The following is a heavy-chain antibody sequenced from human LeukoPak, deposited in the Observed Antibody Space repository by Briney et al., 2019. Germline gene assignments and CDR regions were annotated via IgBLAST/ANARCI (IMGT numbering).Heavy chain of an antibody. V-gene: IGHV1-2*02. CDR3: ARDGSLAY. CDR1: GYTLTDYY. CDR2: INSNSGAT. D-gene: IGHD5-12*01. Sequence: ASVKVSCKASGYTLTDYYIHWVRQAPGQGLEWMGWINSNSGATNYAQKFQGRVTMTRDTSISTAYMELTRLGSDDTAVYYCARDGSLAYWGQGTLVTVSS. J-gene: IGHJ4*02.